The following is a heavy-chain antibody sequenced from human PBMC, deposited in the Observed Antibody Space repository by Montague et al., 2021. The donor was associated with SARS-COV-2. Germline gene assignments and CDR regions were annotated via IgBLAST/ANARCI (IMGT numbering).Heavy chain of an antibody. J-gene: IGHJ4*01. CDR1: GGSFSGYH. V-gene: IGHV4-34*01. D-gene: IGHD6-19*01. CDR2: INHSGST. CDR3: ARGGRQWLVIDSRYCFDY. Sequence: SETLSLTCAVYGGSFSGYHWSWIRQPPGKGLEWIGEINHSGSTNYNPSLKGRVTISVDTSKNQFSLKLSSVTAADTAAYYCARGGRQWLVIDSRYCFDYWGQGTLVTVSS.